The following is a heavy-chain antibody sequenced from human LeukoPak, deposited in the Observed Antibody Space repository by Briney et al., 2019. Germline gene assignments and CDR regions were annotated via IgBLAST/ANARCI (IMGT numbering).Heavy chain of an antibody. CDR1: RFTFSSYS. D-gene: IGHD6-13*01. V-gene: IGHV3-9*01. J-gene: IGHJ4*02. Sequence: SLRLSCAASRFTFSSYSMNWVRQAPGKGLEWVSGISWNSGSIGYADSVKGRFTISRDNAKNSLYLQMNSLRAEDTALYYCAKDISLGFRWSTFDFWGQGTLVTVSS. CDR2: ISWNSGSI. CDR3: AKDISLGFRWSTFDF.